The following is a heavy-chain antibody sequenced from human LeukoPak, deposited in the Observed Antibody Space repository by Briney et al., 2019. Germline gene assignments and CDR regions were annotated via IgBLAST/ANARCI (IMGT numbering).Heavy chain of an antibody. CDR2: INWSGGDT. CDR3: ARDSIGSRYFDY. CDR1: GFTFDDFG. D-gene: IGHD2/OR15-2a*01. J-gene: IGHJ4*02. V-gene: IGHV3-20*04. Sequence: GGSLRLSCAASGFTFDDFGMTWVRQAPEKGLEWVSGINWSGGDTAYPDSVKGRFTISRDNAKNSLYLQMNSLRAEDTALYYCARDSIGSRYFDYWGQGTLVTVSS.